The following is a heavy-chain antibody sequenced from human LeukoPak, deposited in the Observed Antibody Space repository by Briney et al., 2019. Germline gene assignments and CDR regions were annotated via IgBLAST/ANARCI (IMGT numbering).Heavy chain of an antibody. J-gene: IGHJ4*02. D-gene: IGHD3-9*01. Sequence: GGSLRLSCAASGFTLSSYSMTWVRQAPGKGLEWVSVISGSGGSTYYADSVKGRFTISRDNSKNTLYLQMNSLRAEDTAVYYCAKSHYDILTGYYNFDYWGQGTLVTVSS. CDR1: GFTLSSYS. CDR2: ISGSGGST. V-gene: IGHV3-23*01. CDR3: AKSHYDILTGYYNFDY.